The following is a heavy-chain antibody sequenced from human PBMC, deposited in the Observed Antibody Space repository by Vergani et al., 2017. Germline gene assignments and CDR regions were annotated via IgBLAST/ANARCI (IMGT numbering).Heavy chain of an antibody. D-gene: IGHD2-2*01. CDR1: GGTFSSYA. V-gene: IGHV1-69*01. J-gene: IGHJ6*03. Sequence: QVQLVQSGAEVKKPGSSVKVSCKASGGTFSSYAISWVRQAPGQGLEWMGGIIPIFGTANYAQKFQGRVTITADESTSTANMELISLRSEDTAGYYCARSPRGQLLHGPDYYYYYMDVWGKGTTVTVSS. CDR2: IIPIFGTA. CDR3: ARSPRGQLLHGPDYYYYYMDV.